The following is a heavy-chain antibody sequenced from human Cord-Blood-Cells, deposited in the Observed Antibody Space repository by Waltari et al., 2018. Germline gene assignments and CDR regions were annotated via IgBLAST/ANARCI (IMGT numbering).Heavy chain of an antibody. V-gene: IGHV1-8*03. CDR1: GNKLTSYN. CDR3: ALGYSGYDDAFDI. J-gene: IGHJ3*02. D-gene: IGHD5-12*01. CDR2: MNPNSGNT. Sequence: QVQLVQAGAEVNKPGASVKVSCKASGNKLTSYNINRVRQATGQGLEWMGWMNPNSGNTGYAQKFQGRVTITRNTSISTAYMELSSLRSEDTAVYYCALGYSGYDDAFDIWGQGTMVTVSS.